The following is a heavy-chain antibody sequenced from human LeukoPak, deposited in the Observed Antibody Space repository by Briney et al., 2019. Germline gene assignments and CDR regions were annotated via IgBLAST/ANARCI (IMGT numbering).Heavy chain of an antibody. D-gene: IGHD1-7*01. CDR3: ARDGGNYVGYFDY. CDR1: GFTFSSYA. Sequence: GGSLRLSCAASGFTFSSYAMHWVRQAPRKGLEGVAVISYDGSNKYYADSVNGRFTISRDNSKNTLYLQMNSLRAEDTAVYYCARDGGNYVGYFDYWGQGTLVTVSS. J-gene: IGHJ4*02. V-gene: IGHV3-30*04. CDR2: ISYDGSNK.